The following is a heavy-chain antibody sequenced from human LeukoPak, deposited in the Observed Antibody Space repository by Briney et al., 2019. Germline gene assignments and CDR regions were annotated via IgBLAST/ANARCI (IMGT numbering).Heavy chain of an antibody. V-gene: IGHV4-4*07. CDR2: IYTSGST. CDR3: ARETPCSGGSCYSPNAFDI. Sequence: PSETLSLTCTVSGGSISSYYWSWIRQPAGKGLEWIGRIYTSGSTNYNPSLKSRVTISVDTSKNQFSLKLSSVTAADTAVYYCARETPCSGGSCYSPNAFDIWGQGTMVTVSS. J-gene: IGHJ3*02. D-gene: IGHD2-15*01. CDR1: GGSISSYY.